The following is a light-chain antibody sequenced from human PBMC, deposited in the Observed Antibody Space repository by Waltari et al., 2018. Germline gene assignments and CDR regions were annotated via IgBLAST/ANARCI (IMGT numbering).Light chain of an antibody. CDR1: ALPTQS. V-gene: IGLV3-25*03. CDR2: KDR. CDR3: LSPETRGSWV. J-gene: IGLJ2*01. Sequence: SYELTQSPSVSLSPGQTARLTCSGDALPTQSPHWYQKTPGQAPVLFIFKDRERPTGIPERFAGSTSGTTVTLTITGVQAEDEADYYCLSPETRGSWVFGGGTKLTVL.